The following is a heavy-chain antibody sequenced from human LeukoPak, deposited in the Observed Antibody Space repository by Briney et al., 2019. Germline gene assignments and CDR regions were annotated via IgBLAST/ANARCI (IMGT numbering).Heavy chain of an antibody. J-gene: IGHJ4*02. CDR3: ARGSKKGWSSSWYADY. CDR2: IYYSGST. Sequence: TLSLTCSVSGVSINNYYWSWIRQPPGKGLEWIGYIYYSGSTYYNPSLKSRVTISVDTSKNQFSLKLSSVTAADTAVYYCARGSKKGWSSSWYADYWGQGTLVTVSS. V-gene: IGHV4-30-4*08. D-gene: IGHD6-13*01. CDR1: GVSINNYY.